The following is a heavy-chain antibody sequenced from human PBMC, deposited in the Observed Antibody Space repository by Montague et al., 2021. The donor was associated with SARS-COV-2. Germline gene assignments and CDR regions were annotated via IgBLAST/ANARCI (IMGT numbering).Heavy chain of an antibody. J-gene: IGHJ4*02. D-gene: IGHD6-19*01. CDR1: GDSVSSNSAA. V-gene: IGHV6-1*01. CDR3: ARNIAVAGRAEGFDY. CDR2: TYYRSKWYN. Sequence: CAISGDSVSSNSAAWNWIRQSPSRGLEWLGRTYYRSKWYNDYAVSVKSRITINPDTSKNQFSLQLNSVTPEDTAVCYCARNIAVAGRAEGFDYWGQGTLVTVSS.